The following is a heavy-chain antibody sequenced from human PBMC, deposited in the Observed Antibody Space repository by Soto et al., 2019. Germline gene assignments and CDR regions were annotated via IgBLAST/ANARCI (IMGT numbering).Heavy chain of an antibody. D-gene: IGHD2-15*01. CDR1: GFTFSDYY. V-gene: IGHV3-11*05. CDR2: ISSSSSYT. CDR3: ARAWGLLPDAFDI. J-gene: IGHJ3*02. Sequence: QVQLVESGGGLVKPGGSLRLSCAASGFTFSDYYMSWIRQAPGKGLEWVSYISSSSSYTNYADSVKGRFTISRDNAKNSLYLQMNSLRAEDTAVYYCARAWGLLPDAFDIWGQGTMVTVSS.